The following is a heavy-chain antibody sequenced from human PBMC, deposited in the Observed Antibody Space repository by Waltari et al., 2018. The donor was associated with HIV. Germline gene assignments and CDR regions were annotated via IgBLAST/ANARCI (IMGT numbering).Heavy chain of an antibody. V-gene: IGHV3-30*02. D-gene: IGHD6-13*01. CDR3: ARGGLAITPAGTRLYTGMDV. Sequence: QVHLVESGGGVVQPGGSLKLSCAASGFTFSNYLMHWVRQAPGKGREWVTFIHDEGNNKNYADSVKGRFTVSRDNSKKTLYLQMNSLRHEDTALYYCARGGLAITPAGTRLYTGMDVWGQGTTVTVSS. CDR1: GFTFSNYL. CDR2: IHDEGNNK. J-gene: IGHJ6*02.